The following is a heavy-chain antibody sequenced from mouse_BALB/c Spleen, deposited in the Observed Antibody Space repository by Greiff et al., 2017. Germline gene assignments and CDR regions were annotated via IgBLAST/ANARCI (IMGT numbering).Heavy chain of an antibody. V-gene: IGHV1-19*01. CDR2: VNPYNGGT. J-gene: IGHJ1*01. D-gene: IGHD1-1*01. Sequence: VQLQQSGPELVKPGASVKMSCKASGYTFTDYYMDWVKQSHGESFEWIGRVNPYNGGTSYNQKFKGKATLTVDKSSSTAYMELNSLTSEDSAVYYYASWFYGCRYWDFDVWGEGTTVTVSS. CDR1: GYTFTDYY. CDR3: ASWFYGCRYWDFDV.